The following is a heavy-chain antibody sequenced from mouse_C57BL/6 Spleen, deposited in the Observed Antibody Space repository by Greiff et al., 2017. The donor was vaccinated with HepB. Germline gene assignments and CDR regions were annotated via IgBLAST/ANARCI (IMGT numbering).Heavy chain of an antibody. CDR2: IDPSDSYT. J-gene: IGHJ2*01. CDR1: GYAFSSSW. CDR3: ASGLYFDY. Sequence: QVQLKESGPELVKPGASVKISCKASGYAFSSSWMMKQRPGQGLEWIGEIDPSDSYTNYNQKFKGKSTLTVDKSSSTAYMQLSSLTSEDSAVYYCASGLYFDYWGQGTTLTVSS. V-gene: IGHV1S126*01.